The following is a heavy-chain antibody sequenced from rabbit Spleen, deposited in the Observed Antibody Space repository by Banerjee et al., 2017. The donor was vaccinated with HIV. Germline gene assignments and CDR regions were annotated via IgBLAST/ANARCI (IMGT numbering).Heavy chain of an antibody. V-gene: IGHV1S40*01. J-gene: IGHJ2*01. D-gene: IGHD1-1*01. CDR1: GFSFSSDYY. Sequence: QSLEESGGDLVKPGASLTLTCTASGFSFSSDYYICWVRQAPGKGLEWIACIYAGSSGTTYYTSWAKGRFAISKTSSTTVILQMTSLTAADTATYFCARNYVNAFDPWGPGTLVTVS. CDR3: ARNYVNAFDP. CDR2: IYAGSSGTT.